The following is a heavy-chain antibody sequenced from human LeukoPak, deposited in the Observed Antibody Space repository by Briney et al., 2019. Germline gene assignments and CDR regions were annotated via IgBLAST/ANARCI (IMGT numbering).Heavy chain of an antibody. D-gene: IGHD4-17*01. J-gene: IGHJ6*02. CDR2: IYYSGST. CDR3: ARAERDYGSRWRGNYYYYGMDV. Sequence: SETLSLTCTVSGGSISSYYWSWIRQPPGKGLEWIGYIYYSGSTNYNPSLKSRVTISVDTSKNRFSLKLSSVTAADTAVYYCARAERDYGSRWRGNYYYYGMDVWGQGTTVTVSS. V-gene: IGHV4-59*01. CDR1: GGSISSYY.